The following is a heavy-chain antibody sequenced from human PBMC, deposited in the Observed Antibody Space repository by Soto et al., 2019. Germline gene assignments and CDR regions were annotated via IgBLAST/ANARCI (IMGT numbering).Heavy chain of an antibody. V-gene: IGHV6-1*01. Sequence: SQTRSLTFAISGDSVSTNSFAWNWFRQSPSRGLEWLGRTYYKSKWFNEYAVSVKSRITINPDTSKNQFSLQLNSVSPDDTAVYYCAREVNFDFWQNYYYGMDVWGPGPAVTVS. CDR1: GDSVSTNSFA. CDR3: AREVNFDFWQNYYYGMDV. CDR2: TYYKSKWFN. D-gene: IGHD3-3*01. J-gene: IGHJ6*02.